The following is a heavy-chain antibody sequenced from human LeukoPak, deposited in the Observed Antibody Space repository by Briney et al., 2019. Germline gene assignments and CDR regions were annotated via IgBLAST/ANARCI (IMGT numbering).Heavy chain of an antibody. CDR2: IYTSGST. J-gene: IGHJ4*02. CDR3: ARGYYYDSSVYFDY. V-gene: IGHV4-4*07. Sequence: SETLSLTCIVSGGSIRSDYWSWIRQPAGKGLEWIGRIYTSGSTNYNPFLKSRVTMSVDTSKNQFSLKLSSVTAADTAVYYCARGYYYDSSVYFDYWGQGTLVPVSS. CDR1: GGSIRSDY. D-gene: IGHD3-22*01.